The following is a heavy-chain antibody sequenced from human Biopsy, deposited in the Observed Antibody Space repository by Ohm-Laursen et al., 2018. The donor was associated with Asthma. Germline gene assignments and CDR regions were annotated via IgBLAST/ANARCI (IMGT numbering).Heavy chain of an antibody. Sequence: SLRLSCSASGFTFSSYAMHWVRQAPGKGLEWVAVGGSYYGGGLKYYADSVNGRFTVSRDDSKNTLYLQMNSLRPDDTAVYYCARDVMEWYLPAFDFWGRGTLVTVSS. CDR3: ARDVMEWYLPAFDF. CDR2: GGSYYGGGLK. D-gene: IGHD3-3*01. J-gene: IGHJ4*02. CDR1: GFTFSSYA. V-gene: IGHV3-30-3*01.